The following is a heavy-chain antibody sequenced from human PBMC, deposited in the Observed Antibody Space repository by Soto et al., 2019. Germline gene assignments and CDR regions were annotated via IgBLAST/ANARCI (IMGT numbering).Heavy chain of an antibody. CDR2: FDPEDGET. Sequence: ASVKVSCKVSGYTLTELSMHWVRQAPGKGLEWMGGFDPEDGETIYAQKFQGRVTMTEDTSTDTAYMALSSLRSEDTAVYSCATSPKDPDTAMVDYWGQGTLVTVAS. V-gene: IGHV1-24*01. D-gene: IGHD5-18*01. J-gene: IGHJ4*02. CDR1: GYTLTELS. CDR3: ATSPKDPDTAMVDY.